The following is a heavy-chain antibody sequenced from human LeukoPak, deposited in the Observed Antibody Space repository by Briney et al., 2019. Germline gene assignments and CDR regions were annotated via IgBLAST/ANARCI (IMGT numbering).Heavy chain of an antibody. D-gene: IGHD3-10*01. CDR1: GFTFNTYT. CDR3: AKEGSR. Sequence: PGGSLRLSCAASGFTFNTYTMNWVRQAPGKGLEWVSGISGTGLSTYYADSVRGRFTISRGNSENTLYLQMSSLRVDDTAVYYCAKEGSRWGQGTLVSVSS. V-gene: IGHV3-23*01. CDR2: ISGTGLST. J-gene: IGHJ4*02.